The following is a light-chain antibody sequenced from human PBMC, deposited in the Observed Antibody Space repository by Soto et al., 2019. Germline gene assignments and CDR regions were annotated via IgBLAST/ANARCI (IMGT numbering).Light chain of an antibody. CDR2: AAS. CDR1: QGISSY. Sequence: DIQLTQSPSFLSASVGDRVTITCRASQGISSYLAWYQQKPGKAPKLLIYAASTLQSGVPSRFSGSGSGTEFTLTISSLQPEDFATYYCQQTYSIPLTFGPGTIVGI. CDR3: QQTYSIPLT. V-gene: IGKV1-9*01. J-gene: IGKJ3*01.